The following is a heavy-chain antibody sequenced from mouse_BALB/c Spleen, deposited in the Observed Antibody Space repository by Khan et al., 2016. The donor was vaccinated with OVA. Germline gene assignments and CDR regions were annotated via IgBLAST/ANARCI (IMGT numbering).Heavy chain of an antibody. J-gene: IGHJ4*01. CDR2: ISSTGST. CDR3: ARSLYYSYGYALDC. V-gene: IGHV3-2*02. CDR1: GYAITSDYA. D-gene: IGHD2-14*01. Sequence: EVQLQESGPGLVKPSQSLSLTCTVTGYAITSDYAWNWIRQFPGNKLEWMGYISSTGSTSYNLSLTSRISITRDTSKNQFFLQLKSVTTEDTATYYCARSLYYSYGYALDCWGRGTSVTVSS.